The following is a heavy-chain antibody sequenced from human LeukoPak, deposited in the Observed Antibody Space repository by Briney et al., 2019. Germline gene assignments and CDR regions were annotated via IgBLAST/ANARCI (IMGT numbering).Heavy chain of an antibody. J-gene: IGHJ4*02. CDR3: ASFGVVIIPLGY. V-gene: IGHV4-39*07. CDR2: IYYSGST. D-gene: IGHD3-3*01. Sequence: SETLSLTCTVSGGSISSSSYYWGWIRQPPGKGLEWIGSIYYSGSTYYNPSLKSRVSISVDTSKNQFSLKLSSVTAADTAVYYCASFGVVIIPLGYWGQGTLVTVSS. CDR1: GGSISSSSYY.